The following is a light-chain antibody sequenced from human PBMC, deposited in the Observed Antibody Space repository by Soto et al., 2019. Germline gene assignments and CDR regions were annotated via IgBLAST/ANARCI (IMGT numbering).Light chain of an antibody. CDR2: DAS. CDR3: QQRSNWPPIT. Sequence: EIVMTQSPATLSLSPGARATLSCRASESVSTNLAWYQQHPGQAPRLLIYDASNRATGIPARFSGSGSGTDFTLTISSLEPEDFAVYYCQQRSNWPPITFGQGTRLEIK. V-gene: IGKV3-11*01. J-gene: IGKJ5*01. CDR1: ESVSTN.